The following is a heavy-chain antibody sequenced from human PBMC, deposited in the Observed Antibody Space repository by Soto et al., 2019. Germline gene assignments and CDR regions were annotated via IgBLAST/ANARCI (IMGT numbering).Heavy chain of an antibody. CDR3: ATRGGGGGY. J-gene: IGHJ4*02. V-gene: IGHV3-53*01. CDR1: GFTVSNNY. CDR2: IYSGGYT. Sequence: EVQLVESGGGLIQPGGSLRLSCAVSGFTVSNNYMSWVRQAPGKGLEGVSVIYSGGYTAYGDSVKGRFTISRDNSKNTLYFQVNSRGAEDRAVFCVATRGGGGGYWGQGTLVTVSS. D-gene: IGHD3-10*01.